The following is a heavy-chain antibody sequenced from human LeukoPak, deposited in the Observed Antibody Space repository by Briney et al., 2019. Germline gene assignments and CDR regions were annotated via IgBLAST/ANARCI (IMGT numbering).Heavy chain of an antibody. V-gene: IGHV4-4*07. CDR2: IQISGNT. J-gene: IGHJ4*02. Sequence: SETLSLTRTVSGDSIRTNYWNWIRQPAGKGLEWIGRIQISGNTNYNPPLKSRLTLSVDTSKNQFSLKLTSVTAADTAVYYCARDRGSGNYDYWGQGTLVTVSS. D-gene: IGHD1-26*01. CDR1: GDSIRTNY. CDR3: ARDRGSGNYDY.